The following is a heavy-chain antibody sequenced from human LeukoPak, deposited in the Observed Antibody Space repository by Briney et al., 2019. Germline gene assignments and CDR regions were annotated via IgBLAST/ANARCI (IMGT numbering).Heavy chain of an antibody. CDR3: ARNKDYGDCPDY. CDR2: ISSSSSYT. CDR1: GLTFSDYY. Sequence: GGSLRLSCAASGLTFSDYYMSWIRQAPGKGLEWVSYISSSSSYTNYADSVKGRFTISRDNAKNSLYLQMNSLRAEDTAVYYCARNKDYGDCPDYWGQGTLVTVSS. V-gene: IGHV3-11*03. D-gene: IGHD4-17*01. J-gene: IGHJ4*02.